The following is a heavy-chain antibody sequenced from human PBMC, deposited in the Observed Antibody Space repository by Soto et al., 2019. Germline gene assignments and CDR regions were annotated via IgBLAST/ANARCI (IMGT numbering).Heavy chain of an antibody. Sequence: PSETLSLTCSVSDGSISSHFWSWIRQPPGKGLEWIGYIYYSGSTNYNPSVKSRATISVDTSAKQFFLELSSVTAADTAVYFCARLSSSSGWLFDSWGQGTLVTVSS. CDR2: IYYSGST. V-gene: IGHV4-59*11. J-gene: IGHJ4*02. D-gene: IGHD6-19*01. CDR1: DGSISSHF. CDR3: ARLSSSSGWLFDS.